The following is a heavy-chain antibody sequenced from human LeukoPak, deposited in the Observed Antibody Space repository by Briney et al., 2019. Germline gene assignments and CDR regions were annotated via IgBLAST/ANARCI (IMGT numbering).Heavy chain of an antibody. J-gene: IGHJ4*02. CDR1: GGSISSGGYY. CDR2: IYYSGST. D-gene: IGHD3-22*01. Sequence: PSETLSLTCTVSGGSISSGGYYWSWIRQHPGKGLEWIGYIYYSGSTYYNPSLKSRVTISVDTSKNQFSLKLCSVTAADTAVYYCASDSSGYYSYWGQGTLVTVSS. V-gene: IGHV4-31*03. CDR3: ASDSSGYYSY.